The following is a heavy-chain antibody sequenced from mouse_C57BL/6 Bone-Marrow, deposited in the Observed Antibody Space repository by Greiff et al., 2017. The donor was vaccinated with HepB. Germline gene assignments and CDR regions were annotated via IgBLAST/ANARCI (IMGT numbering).Heavy chain of an antibody. Sequence: QVQLQQPGAELVMPGASVKLSCKASGYTFTSYWMHWVKQRPGQGLEWIGEIDPSDSYTNYNQKFKGKSTLTVDKSYSTAYMQLSSLTSEDSAVYYCARLGYYYAMDYWGQGTSVTVSS. CDR1: GYTFTSYW. CDR2: IDPSDSYT. D-gene: IGHD4-1*01. J-gene: IGHJ4*01. V-gene: IGHV1-69*01. CDR3: ARLGYYYAMDY.